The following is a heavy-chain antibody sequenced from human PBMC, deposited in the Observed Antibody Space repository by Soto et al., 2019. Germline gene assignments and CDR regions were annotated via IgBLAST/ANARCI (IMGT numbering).Heavy chain of an antibody. D-gene: IGHD4-17*01. V-gene: IGHV3-74*01. CDR2: IHSDGSTT. CDR3: VREGRNDYHFDY. CDR1: GFTFSDYW. Sequence: EVQLVESGGGLVQPGGSLRLSCAASGFTFSDYWMHWVRQVPGKGLVWVSRIHSDGSTTRYADSVKGRFTISRDNAKNTLFLQMDSLRAEDTAVYYCVREGRNDYHFDYWGLGTPITVSS. J-gene: IGHJ4*02.